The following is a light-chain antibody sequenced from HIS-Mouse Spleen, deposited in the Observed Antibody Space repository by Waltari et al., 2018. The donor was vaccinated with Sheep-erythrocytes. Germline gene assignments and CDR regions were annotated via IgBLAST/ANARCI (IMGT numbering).Light chain of an antibody. CDR2: QDS. Sequence: SYELTQPPSVSVSPGQTASITCSGDKLGDKYACWYQQKPGQSPVLVIYQDSKRPSGIPARFSGSNSGNTATLTISGTQARDEADYYCQAWDSSTEVFGGGTKLTVL. J-gene: IGLJ2*01. CDR1: KLGDKY. V-gene: IGLV3-1*01. CDR3: QAWDSSTEV.